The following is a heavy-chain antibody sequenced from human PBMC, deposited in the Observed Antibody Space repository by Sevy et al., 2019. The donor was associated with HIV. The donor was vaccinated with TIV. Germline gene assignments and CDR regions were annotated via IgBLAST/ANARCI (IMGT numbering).Heavy chain of an antibody. CDR3: TTDWPSSGTLGSGYMDV. CDR2: TKRKTDGGTT. D-gene: IGHD1-26*01. V-gene: IGHV3-15*01. J-gene: IGHJ6*03. Sequence: GGSLRLSCAASGFTFSNAWMSWVRQAPGKGLEWVGRTKRKTDGGTTVYAAPVKGRFTISREDSENRLYLQMNSLKTEDTAGYYCTTDWPSSGTLGSGYMDVWGKGTTVTVSS. CDR1: GFTFSNAW.